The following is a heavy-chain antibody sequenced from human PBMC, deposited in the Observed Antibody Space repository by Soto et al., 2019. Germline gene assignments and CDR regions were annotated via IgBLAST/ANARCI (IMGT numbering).Heavy chain of an antibody. V-gene: IGHV3-33*01. CDR2: IWYDGSNK. D-gene: IGHD3-3*01. J-gene: IGHJ6*02. CDR1: GFTFSSYG. CDR3: AREKRGFWKLSPVYYGMDV. Sequence: PGGSLRLSCASSGFTFSSYGMHWVRQAPGKGLEWVAVIWYDGSNKYYADSVKGRFTISRDNSKNTLYLQMNSLRAEDTAVYYCAREKRGFWKLSPVYYGMDVWGQGTTVTVSS.